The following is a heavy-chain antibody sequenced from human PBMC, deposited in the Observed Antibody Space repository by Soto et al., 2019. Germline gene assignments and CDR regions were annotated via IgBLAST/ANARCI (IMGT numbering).Heavy chain of an antibody. V-gene: IGHV4-4*07. CDR3: ARAPGGYYYFDY. Sequence: SETLSLTCTVSGDSISSYYWNWIRQPAGKGLEWIGRILTSGYTKYNPSLKSRVTMSVDTSKNQFSLKLSSVTAADTAVYYCARAPGGYYYFDYWGQGTLVTVPS. D-gene: IGHD3-22*01. J-gene: IGHJ4*02. CDR2: ILTSGYT. CDR1: GDSISSYY.